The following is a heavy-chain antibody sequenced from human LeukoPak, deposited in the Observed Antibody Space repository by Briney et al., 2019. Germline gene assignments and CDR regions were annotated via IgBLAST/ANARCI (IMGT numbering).Heavy chain of an antibody. D-gene: IGHD3-22*01. CDR3: ARAHYYYDSSGYGY. Sequence: GASVKVSFKSSGYTFTSYGISWVRQAPGQGLEWMGWVSAYNGNTNYAQKLQGRGTMTTATSTSTSYMELRSLRSDDTAVYYCARAHYYYDSSGYGYWGQGTLVTVSS. CDR2: VSAYNGNT. CDR1: GYTFTSYG. V-gene: IGHV1-18*01. J-gene: IGHJ4*02.